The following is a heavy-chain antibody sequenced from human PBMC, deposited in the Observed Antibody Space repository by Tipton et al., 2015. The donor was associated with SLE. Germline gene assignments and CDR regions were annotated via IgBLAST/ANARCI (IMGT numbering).Heavy chain of an antibody. CDR3: AREGAGGFDK. V-gene: IGHV3-7*01. J-gene: IGHJ4*02. Sequence: SLRLSCVAPGFTLSVYSMNWVRQAPGKGLEWVANIKQDGSEKNYVDSVKGRFTISRDNVQNAVNLQMNSLRVEDTAVYYCAREGAGGFDKWGQGTLVTVSS. CDR2: IKQDGSEK. D-gene: IGHD3-16*01. CDR1: GFTLSVYS.